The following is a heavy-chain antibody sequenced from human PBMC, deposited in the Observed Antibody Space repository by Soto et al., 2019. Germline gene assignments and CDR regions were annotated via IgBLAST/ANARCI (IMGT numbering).Heavy chain of an antibody. CDR1: GGSISSGGYY. J-gene: IGHJ6*02. CDR3: ARDKLAGKQRLVRGPFYYGMDV. V-gene: IGHV4-31*03. CDR2: IYYSGST. D-gene: IGHD6-13*01. Sequence: SETLSLTCTVSGGSISSGGYYWSWIRQHPGKGLEWIGYIYYSGSTYYNPSLKSRVTISVDTSKNQFSLKLSSVTAADTAVYYCARDKLAGKQRLVRGPFYYGMDVWGQGTTVTVSS.